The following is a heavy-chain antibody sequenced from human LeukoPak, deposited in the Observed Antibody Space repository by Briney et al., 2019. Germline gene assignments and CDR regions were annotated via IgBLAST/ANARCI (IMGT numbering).Heavy chain of an antibody. Sequence: GGSLRLSCAASGFTFRNYAIYWVRQAPGKGLEWVSGISGSGGGTYFADSVKGRFTISRDNSKNTVFLQKDSMRAEDTAVYYCAKTTAGNSSGRYPGWHVDYWGQGTLVTVAS. CDR2: ISGSGGGT. J-gene: IGHJ4*02. D-gene: IGHD6-19*01. CDR3: AKTTAGNSSGRYPGWHVDY. V-gene: IGHV3-23*01. CDR1: GFTFRNYA.